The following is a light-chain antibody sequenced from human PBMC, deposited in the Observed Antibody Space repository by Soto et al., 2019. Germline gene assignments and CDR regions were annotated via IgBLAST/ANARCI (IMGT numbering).Light chain of an antibody. CDR1: QSVSSNH. V-gene: IGKV3-20*01. CDR3: HQYGISPNT. Sequence: IVLTQSTGTLSSSPGERATLSCRASQSVSSNHLAWYQQKPGQTPRLLIYGASSRSTGIPDRFSRSGSGTDFTLTIIRLETEGFAVYSCHQYGISPNTFGQGTKLEIK. J-gene: IGKJ2*01. CDR2: GAS.